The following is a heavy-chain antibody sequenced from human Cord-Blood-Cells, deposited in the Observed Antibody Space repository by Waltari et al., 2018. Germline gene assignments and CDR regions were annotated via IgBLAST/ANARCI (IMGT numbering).Heavy chain of an antibody. CDR2: SYSGCST. D-gene: IGHD6-13*01. CDR1: GFTVSSNY. J-gene: IGHJ3*02. Sequence: EVQLVESGGGLVQPGGSLRLSCAASGFTVSSNYMSWGRQAPGKGLEWVAVSYSGCSTYYADSVKGRFTISRHNSNNTLYLQMNSLRAEDTAVYYCARDRRAAGTAFDIWGQGTMVTVSS. V-gene: IGHV3-53*04. CDR3: ARDRRAAGTAFDI.